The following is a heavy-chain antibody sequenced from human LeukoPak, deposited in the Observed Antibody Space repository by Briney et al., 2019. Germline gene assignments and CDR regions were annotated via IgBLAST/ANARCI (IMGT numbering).Heavy chain of an antibody. CDR2: IYPRDGST. V-gene: IGHV1-46*01. J-gene: IGHJ4*02. D-gene: IGHD3-22*01. Sequence: ASVTVSCKASGYTFTSNYIHWVRQAPGQGLEWMGMIYPRDGSTSYAQKFQGRVTITADESTSTAYMELSSLRSEDTAVYYCARGRETYYYDSSGYYRFDYWGQGTLVTVSS. CDR1: GYTFTSNY. CDR3: ARGRETYYYDSSGYYRFDY.